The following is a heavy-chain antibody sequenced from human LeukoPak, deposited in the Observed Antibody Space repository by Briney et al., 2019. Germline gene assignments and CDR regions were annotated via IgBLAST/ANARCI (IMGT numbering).Heavy chain of an antibody. V-gene: IGHV3-15*01. CDR1: GLTFSNAW. J-gene: IGHJ4*02. Sequence: GGSLRLSCAASGLTFSNAWMNWVRQTPGKGLEWVARIKRQTEGWTKDYAAPVKGRFTISRDDSKSTLYLQMNSLETEDTAVYYCSRNADHDWWGQGTLVTVSS. CDR3: SRNADHDW. D-gene: IGHD1-14*01. CDR2: IKRQTEGWTK.